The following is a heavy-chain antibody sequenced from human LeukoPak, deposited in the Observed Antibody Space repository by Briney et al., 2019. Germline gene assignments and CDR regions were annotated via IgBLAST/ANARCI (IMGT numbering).Heavy chain of an antibody. Sequence: GGSLRLSCAASGLIFHNYALVWIRRAPGKGPEWVSAILGGGGTFYADAVKGRFTISRDNSKNTLYLQMNSLRVEDTAVYYCVKGGYDFVEVAYFDFWGQGTLVTVSS. CDR3: VKGGYDFVEVAYFDF. CDR2: ILGGGGT. D-gene: IGHD5-12*01. V-gene: IGHV3-23*01. J-gene: IGHJ4*02. CDR1: GLIFHNYA.